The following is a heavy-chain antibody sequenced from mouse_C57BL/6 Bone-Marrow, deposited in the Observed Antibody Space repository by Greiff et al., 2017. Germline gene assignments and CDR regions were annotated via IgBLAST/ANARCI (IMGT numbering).Heavy chain of an antibody. J-gene: IGHJ1*03. Sequence: LQESGAELVRPGASVKLSCKASGYTFTDYYINWVKQRPGQGLEWIARIYPGSGNTYYNEKFKGKATLTAEKSSSTAYMQLSSLTSEDSAVYFCARSYDGYWYFDVWGTGTTVTVSS. CDR1: GYTFTDYY. CDR2: IYPGSGNT. V-gene: IGHV1-76*01. D-gene: IGHD2-3*01. CDR3: ARSYDGYWYFDV.